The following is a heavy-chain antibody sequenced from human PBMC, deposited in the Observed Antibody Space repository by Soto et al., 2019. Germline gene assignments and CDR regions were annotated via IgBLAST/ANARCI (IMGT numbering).Heavy chain of an antibody. CDR1: GFTFSSYS. CDR3: ARAFVYCSGGSCYGGVIDY. V-gene: IGHV3-21*01. CDR2: ISSSSSYI. J-gene: IGHJ4*02. Sequence: GGSLRLSCAASGFTFSSYSMNWVRQAPGKGLEWVSSISSSSSYIYYADSVKGRFTISRDNAKNSLYLQMNSLRAEDTAVDYCARAFVYCSGGSCYGGVIDYWGQGTLVTVSS. D-gene: IGHD2-15*01.